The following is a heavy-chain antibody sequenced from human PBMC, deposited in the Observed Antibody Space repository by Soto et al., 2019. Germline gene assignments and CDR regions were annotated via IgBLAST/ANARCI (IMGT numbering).Heavy chain of an antibody. D-gene: IGHD1-26*01. CDR2: IDPLNSYT. Sequence: GESLKISCQGSGYSFPSYWINWVRQLPGKGLEWMGRIDPLNSYTMYSPSLEGRVTIAADKSISTAYLQWSSLEASDSAIYYCARWEYLYDGFDIWGQGTMVTVSS. V-gene: IGHV5-10-1*01. J-gene: IGHJ3*02. CDR1: GYSFPSYW. CDR3: ARWEYLYDGFDI.